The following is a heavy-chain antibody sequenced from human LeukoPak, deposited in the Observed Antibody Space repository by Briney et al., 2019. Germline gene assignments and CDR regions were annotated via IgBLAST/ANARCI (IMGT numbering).Heavy chain of an antibody. J-gene: IGHJ3*02. CDR2: IYYSGST. CDR3: ARGKPPLPAAISLWGAFDI. V-gene: IGHV4-39*07. Sequence: PSETLSLTCTVSGGSISSSSYYWGWIRQPPGKGLEWIGSIYYSGSTYYNPSLKSRVTISLDTSKNQFSLKLSSVTAADTAVYYCARGKPPLPAAISLWGAFDIWGQGTMVTVSS. CDR1: GGSISSSSYY. D-gene: IGHD2-2*01.